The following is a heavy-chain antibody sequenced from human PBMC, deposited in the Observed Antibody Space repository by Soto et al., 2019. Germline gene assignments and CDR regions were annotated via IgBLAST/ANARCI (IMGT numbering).Heavy chain of an antibody. J-gene: IGHJ6*02. CDR2: IKQDGSEE. D-gene: IGHD6-13*01. V-gene: IGHV3-7*01. CDR1: GFTFSSYW. Sequence: EVQLVESGGGLVQPGGSLRLSCVDSGFTFSSYWMSWVRQAPVKGLEWVCNIKQDGSEENYADSVKGRFTISRDNAKNSMYLQMNSLRVEDTAVYYCARIAASGRGWDVWGQGTTVVVSS. CDR3: ARIAASGRGWDV.